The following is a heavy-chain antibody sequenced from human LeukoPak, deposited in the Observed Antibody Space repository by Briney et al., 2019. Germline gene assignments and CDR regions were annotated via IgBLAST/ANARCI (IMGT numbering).Heavy chain of an antibody. CDR3: ARDYGDYVDY. J-gene: IGHJ4*02. Sequence: GGSLRLSCAASGFTFSSYEINWVRQAPGKGLEWVSYISSSGSTIYYADSVKGRFTISRDNAKNSLYLQMNSLRAEDTAVYYCARDYGDYVDYWGQGTLVTVSS. D-gene: IGHD4-17*01. V-gene: IGHV3-48*03. CDR2: ISSSGSTI. CDR1: GFTFSSYE.